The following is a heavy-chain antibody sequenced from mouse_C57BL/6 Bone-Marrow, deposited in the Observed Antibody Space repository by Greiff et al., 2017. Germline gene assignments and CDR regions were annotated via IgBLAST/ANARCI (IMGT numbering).Heavy chain of an antibody. CDR1: GFNIKDDY. CDR2: IDPANGDT. D-gene: IGHD1-1*01. V-gene: IGHV14-4*01. J-gene: IGHJ3*01. CDR3: TTWGSPWFAY. Sequence: EVQLQQSGAELVRPGASVTLSCTASGFNIKDDYMHWVKQRPEQGLEWIGWIDPANGDTEYASKFQGKATITADTSSNTAYLQLSSLTSEDTAVYFCTTWGSPWFAYWGQGTLVTVSA.